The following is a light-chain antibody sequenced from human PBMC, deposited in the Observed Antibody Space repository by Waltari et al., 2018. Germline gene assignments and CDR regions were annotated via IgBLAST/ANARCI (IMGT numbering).Light chain of an antibody. V-gene: IGLV3-1*01. J-gene: IGLJ1*01. Sequence: SYELTQPPSVSVSPGQTATIPCPPTKLADKYVWWYQQKPGQSPVLVIYQDSKRPPGIPERFSGSNSGNTATLTISGTQPLDEADYYCQTWDDTTVFGSGTRISVL. CDR1: KLADKY. CDR3: QTWDDTTV. CDR2: QDS.